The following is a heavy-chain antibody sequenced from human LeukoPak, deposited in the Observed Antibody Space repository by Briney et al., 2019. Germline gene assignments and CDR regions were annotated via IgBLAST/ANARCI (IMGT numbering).Heavy chain of an antibody. Sequence: PSETLSLTCAVSGGSISSGGYSWSWIRQPPGKDLEWIGYIYHSGSTYYNPSLKSRVTISVDRSKNQFSLKLSSVTAADTAVYYCASSSWYDAFDIWGQGTMVTVSS. D-gene: IGHD6-13*01. CDR1: GGSISSGGYS. CDR2: IYHSGST. CDR3: ASSSWYDAFDI. V-gene: IGHV4-30-2*01. J-gene: IGHJ3*02.